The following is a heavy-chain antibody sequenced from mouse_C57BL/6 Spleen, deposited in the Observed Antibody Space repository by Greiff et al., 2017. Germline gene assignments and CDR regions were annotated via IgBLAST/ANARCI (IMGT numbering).Heavy chain of an antibody. Sequence: VQLQQPGAELVKPGASMKLSCKASGYTFTSYWMHWVKQRPGQGLEWIGMIHPNSGSTNYNEKFKSKATLTVDKSSSTAYMQLSSLTSEDSAVYYCARGNDYPYAMDYWGQGTSVTVSS. J-gene: IGHJ4*01. CDR1: GYTFTSYW. D-gene: IGHD2-4*01. CDR2: IHPNSGST. V-gene: IGHV1-64*01. CDR3: ARGNDYPYAMDY.